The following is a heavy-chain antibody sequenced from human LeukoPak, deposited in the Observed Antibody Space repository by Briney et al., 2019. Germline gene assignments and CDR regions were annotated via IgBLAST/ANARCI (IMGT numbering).Heavy chain of an antibody. D-gene: IGHD5-18*01. CDR2: MNPNSGNT. CDR1: GYTFTSYD. CDR3: ARGQRGYSYGYLIDY. V-gene: IGHV1-8*03. Sequence: ASVKVSCKASGYTFTSYDINWVRQATGQGLEWMGWMNPNSGNTGYAQKFQGRVTITRNTSMSTAYMELSSLRSEDTAVYYCARGQRGYSYGYLIDYWGQGTLVTVSS. J-gene: IGHJ4*02.